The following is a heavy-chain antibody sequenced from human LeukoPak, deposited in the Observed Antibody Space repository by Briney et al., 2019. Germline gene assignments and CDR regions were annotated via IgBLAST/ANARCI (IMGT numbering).Heavy chain of an antibody. J-gene: IGHJ4*02. CDR1: GFTLSSYW. D-gene: IGHD3-9*01. Sequence: PGGSLRLSCAASGFTLSSYWMHWVRQAPGKGLVWVSHINNGGDSTAYADSVKGRFTISKDIAKNTLYLQMNSLKTEDTAVYYCTTDLYYDILTGSTTIDYWGQGTLVTVSS. CDR2: INNGGDST. CDR3: TTDLYYDILTGSTTIDY. V-gene: IGHV3-74*01.